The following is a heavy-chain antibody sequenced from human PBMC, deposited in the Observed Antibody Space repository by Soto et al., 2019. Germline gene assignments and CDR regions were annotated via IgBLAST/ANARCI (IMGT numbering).Heavy chain of an antibody. J-gene: IGHJ4*02. CDR1: GGSIRSYY. CDR2: IYNSGRT. V-gene: IGHV4-59*01. Sequence: PSETLSLTCTVSGGSIRSYYWSWIRQSPGKGLEWIAYIYNSGRTNYNPSLRSRVTISVDTSQTPSPLNLYSATTADTAVYYCARTYDFLSGYYAHLDYWGQGTPVTVSS. CDR3: ARTYDFLSGYYAHLDY. D-gene: IGHD3-3*01.